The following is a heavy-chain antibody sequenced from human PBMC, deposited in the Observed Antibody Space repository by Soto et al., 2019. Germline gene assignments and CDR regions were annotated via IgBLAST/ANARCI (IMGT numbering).Heavy chain of an antibody. V-gene: IGHV3-7*01. CDR2: IKKDGSEK. Sequence: GGSLRLSCAASGITFSSYWMSWVRQAPGKGLEWVANIKKDGSEKKYVDSVKGRVTISRDNAKDSLYLQMNTLRVEDTAVYYCARDWRYSSGLTNAFDIWGQGTMVTVS. CDR1: GITFSSYW. CDR3: ARDWRYSSGLTNAFDI. D-gene: IGHD6-19*01. J-gene: IGHJ3*02.